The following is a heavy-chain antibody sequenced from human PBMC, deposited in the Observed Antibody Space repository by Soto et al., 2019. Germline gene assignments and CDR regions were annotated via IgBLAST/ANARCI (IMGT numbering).Heavy chain of an antibody. V-gene: IGHV1-58*01. J-gene: IGHJ3*02. D-gene: IGHD3-22*01. CDR2: ILVGSGHT. CDR1: GFTFTSSA. CDR3: AAGQYYDSSAYIPANDAFDI. Sequence: PSVKVSCKASGFTFTSSAVQWVRQARGQRLEWIGWILVGSGHTNYAQKFQERVTITRDMSTSSAYMELSSLRSEDTAVYYCAAGQYYDSSAYIPANDAFDIWGQGTMVTVSS.